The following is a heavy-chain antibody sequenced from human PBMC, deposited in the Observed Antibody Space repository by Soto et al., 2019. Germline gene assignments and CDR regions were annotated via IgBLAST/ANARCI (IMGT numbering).Heavy chain of an antibody. CDR3: ESVAWRLYSSGWWYYYYGMDV. D-gene: IGHD6-19*01. Sequence: QVQLVQSGAEVKKPGSSVKVSCKASGGTFSSYAISWVRQAPGQGLEWMGGIIPIFGTANYAQKFQGRVTITADESTSTAYMELSSLRSEDTAVYYCESVAWRLYSSGWWYYYYGMDVWGQGTTVTVSS. CDR1: GGTFSSYA. CDR2: IIPIFGTA. V-gene: IGHV1-69*01. J-gene: IGHJ6*02.